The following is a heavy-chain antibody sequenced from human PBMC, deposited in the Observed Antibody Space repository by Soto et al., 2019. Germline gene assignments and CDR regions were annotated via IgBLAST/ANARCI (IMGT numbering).Heavy chain of an antibody. V-gene: IGHV3-53*01. Sequence: EVQLVESGGGLIQPGGSLRLSCAASGFSVSTNDMTWVRQAPGKGLEWVSGIYDGGDAHYADSVKGRFTISRDNSKNTLYLQMNSLRAEDTAIYYCVRLYSGWYSDYWGPGTLVTVSS. D-gene: IGHD6-19*01. CDR2: IYDGGDA. CDR3: VRLYSGWYSDY. J-gene: IGHJ4*02. CDR1: GFSVSTND.